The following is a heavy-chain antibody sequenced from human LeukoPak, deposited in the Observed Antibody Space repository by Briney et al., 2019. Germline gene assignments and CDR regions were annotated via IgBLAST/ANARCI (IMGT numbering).Heavy chain of an antibody. CDR1: GFTFSSYG. D-gene: IGHD3-22*01. CDR3: AKDTRTYYYDSSGYY. Sequence: GGSLRLSCAASGFTFSSYGMHWVRQAPGKGLEWVAFIRYDGSNKYYADSVKGRFTISRDNSKNTLYLRMNSLRAEDTAVYYCAKDTRTYYYDSSGYYWGQGTLVTVSS. V-gene: IGHV3-30*02. J-gene: IGHJ4*02. CDR2: IRYDGSNK.